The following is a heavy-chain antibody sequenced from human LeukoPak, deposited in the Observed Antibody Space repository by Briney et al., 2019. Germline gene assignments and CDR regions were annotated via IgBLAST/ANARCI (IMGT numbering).Heavy chain of an antibody. D-gene: IGHD6-13*01. Sequence: GGSLRLSCAASGFTFSNAWMSWIRQAPGKGLEWVSAISGRGGRTYYTDSVKGRFTISRDNSKNTLYLQMNSLRAEDTAVYYCCTSPSFGSSWYQFNYWGQGALVIVSS. J-gene: IGHJ4*02. V-gene: IGHV3-23*01. CDR1: GFTFSNAW. CDR2: ISGRGGRT. CDR3: CTSPSFGSSWYQFNY.